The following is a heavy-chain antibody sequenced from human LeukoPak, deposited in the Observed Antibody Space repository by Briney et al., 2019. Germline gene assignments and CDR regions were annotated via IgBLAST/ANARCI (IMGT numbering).Heavy chain of an antibody. V-gene: IGHV1-18*01. CDR3: ARDGDYYDSSGYYSAFDI. Sequence: ASVTVSCKASGYTFTSYGISWVRQAPGQGLEWMGWISAYNGNTNYAQKLQGRVTMTTDTSTSTAYMELRSLRSDDTAVYYCARDGDYYDSSGYYSAFDIWGQGTMVTVSS. D-gene: IGHD3-22*01. CDR1: GYTFTSYG. CDR2: ISAYNGNT. J-gene: IGHJ3*02.